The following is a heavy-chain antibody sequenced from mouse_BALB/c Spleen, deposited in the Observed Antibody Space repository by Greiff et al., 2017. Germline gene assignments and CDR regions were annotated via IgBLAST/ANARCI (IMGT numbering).Heavy chain of an antibody. Sequence: EVQLQQSGAELVKPGASVKLSCTASGFTIKDTYMHWVKQRPEQGLEWIGRIDPANGNTKYDPKFQGKATITADTSSNTAYLQLSSLTSEDTAVYYCARSRATGFAYWGQGTLVTVSA. CDR3: ARSRATGFAY. CDR2: IDPANGNT. V-gene: IGHV14-3*02. CDR1: GFTIKDTY. D-gene: IGHD3-1*01. J-gene: IGHJ3*01.